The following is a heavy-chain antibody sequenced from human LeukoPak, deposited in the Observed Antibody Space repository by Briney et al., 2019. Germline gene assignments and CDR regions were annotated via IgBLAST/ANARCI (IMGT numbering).Heavy chain of an antibody. CDR2: ISSSGSTI. V-gene: IGHV3-48*04. CDR3: ARDQGDILTGRYFDY. J-gene: IGHJ4*02. CDR1: RFTFGSYS. Sequence: PGGSLKLSCAASRFTFGSYSMNWVRQAPGKGLEWVSYISSSGSTIYYADSVKGRFTISRDNAKNSLYLQMNSLRAEDTAVYYCARDQGDILTGRYFDYWGQGALVTVSS. D-gene: IGHD3-9*01.